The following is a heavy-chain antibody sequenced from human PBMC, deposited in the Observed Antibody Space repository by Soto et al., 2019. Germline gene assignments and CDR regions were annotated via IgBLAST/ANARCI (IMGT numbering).Heavy chain of an antibody. CDR1: GFTFSSYE. CDR2: ISSSGSTI. Sequence: EVQLVESGGGLVQPGGSLRLSCAASGFTFSSYEMNWVRQAPGKGLEWVSYISSSGSTIYYADSVKGRFTISRDNAKNSLYLQRNSLRAEDTAVYYCARGAHILTGPPGGGQGTLVTVSS. V-gene: IGHV3-48*03. CDR3: ARGAHILTGPPG. D-gene: IGHD3-9*01. J-gene: IGHJ4*02.